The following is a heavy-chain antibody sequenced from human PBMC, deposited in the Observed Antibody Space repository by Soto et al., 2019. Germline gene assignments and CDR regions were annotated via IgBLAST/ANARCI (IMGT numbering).Heavy chain of an antibody. CDR3: ARDRPDTAMDKSRYYYYYGMDV. V-gene: IGHV1-69*01. CDR2: IIPIFGTA. CDR1: GGTFSSYA. J-gene: IGHJ6*02. Sequence: QVQLVQSGAEVKKPGSSVKVSCKASGGTFSSYAISWVRQAPGQGLEWMGGIIPIFGTANYAQKFQGRVTITADESTSTAYMELSSLRSEDTAVYYCARDRPDTAMDKSRYYYYYGMDVWGQGTTVTVSS. D-gene: IGHD5-18*01.